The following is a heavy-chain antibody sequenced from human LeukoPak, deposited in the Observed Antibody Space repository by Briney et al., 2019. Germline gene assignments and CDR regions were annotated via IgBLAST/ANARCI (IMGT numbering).Heavy chain of an antibody. V-gene: IGHV3-48*03. D-gene: IGHD1-26*01. J-gene: IGHJ4*02. CDR1: GFTFSSYE. CDR2: ISSSGNII. Sequence: GGSLRLSCAASGFTFSSYEMGWVRQAPGKGLEWVSYISSSGNIIYYADSVKGRFTISRDNAKSSLYLQMDSLRAEDRAFYYCATGGVGATPDYWGQGTLVTVSS. CDR3: ATGGVGATPDY.